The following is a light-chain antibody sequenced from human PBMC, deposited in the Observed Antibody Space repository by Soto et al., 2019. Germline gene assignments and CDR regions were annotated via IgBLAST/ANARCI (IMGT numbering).Light chain of an antibody. CDR3: QQRSNWPPIT. CDR2: GAS. Sequence: EVVLTQSPATLSLSPGDRAALSCKASQSVHTFLAWYQQKPGQAPRLLIYGASNRAAGIPVRFSGSGSGTDFTLTIDSLQPEDFAVYYCQQRSNWPPITFGQGTRLDIK. J-gene: IGKJ5*01. CDR1: QSVHTF. V-gene: IGKV3-11*01.